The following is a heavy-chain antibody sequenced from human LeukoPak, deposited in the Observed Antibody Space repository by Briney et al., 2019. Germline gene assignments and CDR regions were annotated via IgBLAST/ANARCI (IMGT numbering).Heavy chain of an antibody. V-gene: IGHV4-61*02. D-gene: IGHD6-19*01. CDR2: IYTSGST. CDR1: GGSISSGSYY. CDR3: ARDRTQWPESESYYYYYMDV. J-gene: IGHJ6*03. Sequence: KPSQTLSLTCTVSGGSISSGSYYWSWIRQPAGKGLEWIGRIYTSGSTNCNPSLKSRVTISVDTSKNQFSLKLSSVTAADTAVYYCARDRTQWPESESYYYYYMDVWGKGTTVTVSS.